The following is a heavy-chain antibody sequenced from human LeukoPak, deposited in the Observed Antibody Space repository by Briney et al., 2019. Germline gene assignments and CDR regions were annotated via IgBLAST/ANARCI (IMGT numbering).Heavy chain of an antibody. V-gene: IGHV1-24*01. J-gene: IGHJ4*02. Sequence: GASVKVSCKVSGYTLTGKSMHWVRQAPGKGLEWMGGFDREDGETIYAQKFQGRVTMTEDTSTDTAYMELSTLRSEDTAVYRCTTGVIFSSRRGYFDYWGQGTLVTVSA. CDR2: FDREDGET. CDR1: GYTLTGKS. CDR3: TTGVIFSSRRGYFDY. D-gene: IGHD3/OR15-3a*01.